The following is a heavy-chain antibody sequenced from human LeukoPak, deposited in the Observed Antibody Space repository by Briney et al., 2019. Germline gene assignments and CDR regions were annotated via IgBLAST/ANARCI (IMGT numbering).Heavy chain of an antibody. CDR1: GGTFSSYA. J-gene: IGHJ5*02. D-gene: IGHD2-2*01. CDR2: IIPIFGTA. V-gene: IGHV1-69*05. Sequence: AVKVSCKASGGTFSSYAISWVRQAPGQGLEWMGGIIPIFGTANYAQKFQGRVTITTDESTSTAYMELSSLRSEDTAVYYCARLSVPAATNNWFDPWGQGTLVTVSS. CDR3: ARLSVPAATNNWFDP.